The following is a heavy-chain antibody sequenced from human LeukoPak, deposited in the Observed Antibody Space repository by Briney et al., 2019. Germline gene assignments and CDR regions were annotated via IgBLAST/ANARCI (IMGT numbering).Heavy chain of an antibody. CDR3: ARDLGNRPDY. CDR1: EVTFSSYA. V-gene: IGHV3-23*01. D-gene: IGHD1-14*01. CDR2: ISSSAGTI. Sequence: GGSLRLSCAASEVTFSSYAMSWVRQAPGNGLEWVSGISSSAGTIYYADSVKGRFTISRDNSKNTLYLQMNSLRAEDTAVYYCARDLGNRPDYWGQGTLVTVSS. J-gene: IGHJ4*02.